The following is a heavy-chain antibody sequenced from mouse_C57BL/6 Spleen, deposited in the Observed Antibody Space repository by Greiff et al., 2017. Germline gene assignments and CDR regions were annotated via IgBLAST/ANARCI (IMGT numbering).Heavy chain of an antibody. V-gene: IGHV5-4*01. Sequence: EVQGVESGGGLVKPGGSLKLSCAASGFTFSSYAMSWVRQTPEKRLEWVATISDGGSYTYYPDNVKGRFTIARDNAKNNLYLQMSHLKSEDTAMYYCAREGGSHWGQGTLVTVSA. CDR2: ISDGGSYT. CDR1: GFTFSSYA. J-gene: IGHJ3*01. CDR3: AREGGSH.